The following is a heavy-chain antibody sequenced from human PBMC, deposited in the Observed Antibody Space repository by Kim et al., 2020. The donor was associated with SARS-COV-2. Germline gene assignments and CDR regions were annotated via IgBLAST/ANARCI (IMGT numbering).Heavy chain of an antibody. CDR1: GGTFSSYA. CDR2: IIPILGIA. D-gene: IGHD3-22*01. CDR3: ARGMVLGDSSGYYLGPYFDY. V-gene: IGHV1-69*04. Sequence: SVKVSCKASGGTFSSYAISWVRQAPGQGLEWMGRIIPILGIANYAQKFQGRVTITADKSTSTAYMELSSLRSEDTAVYYCARGMVLGDSSGYYLGPYFDYGGQGTLVTVSS. J-gene: IGHJ4*02.